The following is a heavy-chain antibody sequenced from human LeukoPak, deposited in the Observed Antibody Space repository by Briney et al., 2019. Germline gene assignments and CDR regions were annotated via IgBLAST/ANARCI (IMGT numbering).Heavy chain of an antibody. Sequence: ASVKVSCKASGYTFAGYYMHWVRQAPGRGLEWMGWINPNSGGTNYAQKFQGRVTITRNTSISTAYMELSSLRSEDTAVYYCARSPPGYCGGDCYPGSYYYYMDVWGKGTTVTVSS. CDR3: ARSPPGYCGGDCYPGSYYYYMDV. V-gene: IGHV1-2*02. D-gene: IGHD2-21*01. CDR1: GYTFAGYY. J-gene: IGHJ6*03. CDR2: INPNSGGT.